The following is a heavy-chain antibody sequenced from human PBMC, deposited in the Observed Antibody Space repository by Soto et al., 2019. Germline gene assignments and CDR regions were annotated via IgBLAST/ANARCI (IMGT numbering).Heavy chain of an antibody. Sequence: QVQLQESGPGVVEPSQTLSLTCTVSGGSINNNGYFWSWIRQPPGSGLEWIGHIYNSGSTYSNPYLQSRLTISVDTSKNQFSLKLSSVTAADTAVYYCARGPSGDKVDYWGQGTLVTVSS. CDR3: ARGPSGDKVDY. D-gene: IGHD1-26*01. CDR1: GGSINNNGYF. CDR2: IYNSGST. J-gene: IGHJ4*02. V-gene: IGHV4-30-4*01.